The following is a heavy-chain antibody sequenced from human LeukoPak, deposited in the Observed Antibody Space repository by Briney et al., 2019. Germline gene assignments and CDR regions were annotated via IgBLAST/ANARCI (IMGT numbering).Heavy chain of an antibody. V-gene: IGHV4-59*01. D-gene: IGHD3-3*01. J-gene: IGHJ5*02. CDR2: IYYSGST. CDR1: GGSISSYY. CDR3: ARVPWSGYSIGNWFDP. Sequence: SETPSLTCTVSGGSISSYYWSWIRQPPGKGLEWIGYIYYSGSTNYNPSLKSRVTISVDTSKNQFSLKLSSVTAADTAVYYCARVPWSGYSIGNWFDPWGQGTLVTVSS.